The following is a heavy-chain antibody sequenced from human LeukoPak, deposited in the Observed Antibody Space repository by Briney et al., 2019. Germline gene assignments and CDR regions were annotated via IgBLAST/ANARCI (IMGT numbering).Heavy chain of an antibody. D-gene: IGHD6-13*01. Sequence: SETLSLTCTVSGGSISSYYWSWIRQPPGKGLEWIGYIHYSGSTNYNPSLKSRVTISVETSKNEFSLKLRSVTAADTAVYYCARVTGYRIEDYFDYWGQGTLVTVSS. CDR1: GGSISSYY. J-gene: IGHJ4*02. V-gene: IGHV4-59*01. CDR3: ARVTGYRIEDYFDY. CDR2: IHYSGST.